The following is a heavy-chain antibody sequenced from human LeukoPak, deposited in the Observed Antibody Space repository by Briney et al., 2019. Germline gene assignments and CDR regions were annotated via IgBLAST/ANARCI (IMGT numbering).Heavy chain of an antibody. Sequence: ASVKVSCKASGGSFSSYGISWVRPAPGQGLEWMGWISAYNGNTNYTQKLQGRVTMTTDTSTSTAYMELRSLRSDDTAVYYCARAVGSSWLLGMDVWGQGTTVTVSS. D-gene: IGHD6-13*01. J-gene: IGHJ6*02. CDR2: ISAYNGNT. CDR1: GGSFSSYG. V-gene: IGHV1-18*04. CDR3: ARAVGSSWLLGMDV.